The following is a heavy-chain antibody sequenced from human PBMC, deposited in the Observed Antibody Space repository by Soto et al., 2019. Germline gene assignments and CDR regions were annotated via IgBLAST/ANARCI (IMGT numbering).Heavy chain of an antibody. CDR3: AKTLTDCSSTSCYFDY. Sequence: GGSLRLSCAASGFTFSSYAMSWVRQAPGKGLEWVSAISGSGGSTYYADSVKGRFTISRDNSKNTLYLQMNSLRAEDTAVYYCAKTLTDCSSTSCYFDYWGQGTLVTVSS. CDR2: ISGSGGST. J-gene: IGHJ4*02. V-gene: IGHV3-23*01. D-gene: IGHD2-2*01. CDR1: GFTFSSYA.